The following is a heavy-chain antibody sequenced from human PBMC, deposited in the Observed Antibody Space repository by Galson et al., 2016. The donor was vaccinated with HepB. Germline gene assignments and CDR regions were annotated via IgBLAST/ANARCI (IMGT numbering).Heavy chain of an antibody. CDR3: ARHGWHSSGYYFVY. CDR2: IDPSDFKT. D-gene: IGHD6-19*01. CDR1: GYTFTSYW. Sequence: QSGAEVKKPGESLRISCKGSGYTFTSYWISWVRQMPGKGLEWMGTIDPSDFKTNYSPPFQGHVTVSTDKSISTAYVQWSSLKASDTAIYYCARHGWHSSGYYFVYWGQGTLVTVSS. J-gene: IGHJ4*02. V-gene: IGHV5-10-1*01.